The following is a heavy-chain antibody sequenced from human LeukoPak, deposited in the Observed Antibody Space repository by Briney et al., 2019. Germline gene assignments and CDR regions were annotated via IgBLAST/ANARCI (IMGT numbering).Heavy chain of an antibody. J-gene: IGHJ4*02. Sequence: GGSLRLSCAASGFIFSSYWMSWVRQAPGKGLGWVANIKQDGSEKYYVDSVKGRFTISRDNAKNSLYLQMNSLRAEDTAVYYCARDSFTMVRGAYYFDYWGQGTLVTVSS. V-gene: IGHV3-7*01. CDR3: ARDSFTMVRGAYYFDY. CDR2: IKQDGSEK. CDR1: GFIFSSYW. D-gene: IGHD3-10*01.